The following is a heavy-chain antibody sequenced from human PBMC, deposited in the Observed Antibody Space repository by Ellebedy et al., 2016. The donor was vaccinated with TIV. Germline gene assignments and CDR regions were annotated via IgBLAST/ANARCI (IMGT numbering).Heavy chain of an antibody. D-gene: IGHD3-22*01. CDR2: VYYTGRT. CDR1: RGAITSYS. CDR3: ARGASGSGYSAFDI. J-gene: IGHJ3*02. V-gene: IGHV4-59*01. Sequence: SETLSLTXTVSRGAITSYSWHWIRQPPGGGLEWVGYVYYTGRTSYNPSLASRVTISIDTSKKRFSLKLTSVTAADAAVFYCARGASGSGYSAFDIWGQGTMVTVSS.